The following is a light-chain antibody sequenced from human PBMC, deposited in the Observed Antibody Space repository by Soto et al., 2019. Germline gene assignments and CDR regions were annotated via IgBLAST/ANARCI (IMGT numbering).Light chain of an antibody. V-gene: IGKV3-15*01. CDR3: QESNSWRPWT. J-gene: IGKJ1*01. CDR1: QSVSSN. CDR2: GAS. Sequence: VMTQGPYQKIGTAGGRASLYIRASQSVSSNLAWYQQKPGQAPRLLIYGASTRATGIPARFGGSGSWTEFSRTIISLLSEDFEVDYCQESNSWRPWTFGQGTKVDIK.